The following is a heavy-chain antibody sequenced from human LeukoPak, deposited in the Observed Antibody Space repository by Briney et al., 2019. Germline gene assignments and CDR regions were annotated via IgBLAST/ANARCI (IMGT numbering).Heavy chain of an antibody. J-gene: IGHJ3*02. CDR3: ARQKGSSGWYDAFDI. V-gene: IGHV5-51*01. CDR1: GYSFTSYW. Sequence: GESLKISCKGSGYSFTSYWIGWVRQMPGKGLEWMGIIYPGDSDTRYSPSFQGQVTISADKSISTAYLQWSSLKASDTAMYYCARQKGSSGWYDAFDIWGQGTMVTVSS. CDR2: IYPGDSDT. D-gene: IGHD6-19*01.